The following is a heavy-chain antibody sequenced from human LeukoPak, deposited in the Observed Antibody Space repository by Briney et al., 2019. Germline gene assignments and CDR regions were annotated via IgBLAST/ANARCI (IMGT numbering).Heavy chain of an antibody. V-gene: IGHV1-2*02. J-gene: IGHJ6*02. D-gene: IGHD2-15*01. CDR3: ARVSSGCSGGSCYSLRYYYYYYGMDV. CDR2: INPNSGGT. CDR1: ANTLGYY. Sequence: ASVKVSCKASANTLGYYMHWVRQAPGQGLEWMGWINPNSGGTNYAQKFQGRVTMTRDTSISTAFMELSRLRSDDTAVYYCARVSSGCSGGSCYSLRYYYYYYGMDVWGQGTTVTVSS.